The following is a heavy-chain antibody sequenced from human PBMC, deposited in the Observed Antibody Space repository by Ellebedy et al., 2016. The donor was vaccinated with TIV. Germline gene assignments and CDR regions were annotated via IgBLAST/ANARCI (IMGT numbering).Heavy chain of an antibody. D-gene: IGHD3-10*01. V-gene: IGHV3-30*18. CDR2: VSSEGGNK. CDR3: AKDLGFYGSGSHY. J-gene: IGHJ4*02. Sequence: PGGSLRLSCAASGFTFSSYTMHWVRQAPGKGLEWVAVVSSEGGNKYYADSVKGRFTISRDNSKNTLYLQMNSLRAEDTAVYYCAKDLGFYGSGSHYWGQGTLVTVSS. CDR1: GFTFSSYT.